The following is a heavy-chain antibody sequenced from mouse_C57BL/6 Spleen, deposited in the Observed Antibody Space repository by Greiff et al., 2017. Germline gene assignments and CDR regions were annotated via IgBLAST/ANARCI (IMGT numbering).Heavy chain of an antibody. CDR3: ARAYYSNSAWFAY. V-gene: IGHV1-52*01. CDR2: IDPSDSET. CDR1: GYTFTSYW. D-gene: IGHD2-5*01. J-gene: IGHJ3*01. Sequence: VQLQQPGAELVRPGSSVKLSCKASGYTFTSYWMHWVKQRPIQGLEWIGNIDPSDSETHYNQKFKDKATLTVDKSSSTAYMQLSSLTSEDSAVYYCARAYYSNSAWFAYWGQGTLVTVSA.